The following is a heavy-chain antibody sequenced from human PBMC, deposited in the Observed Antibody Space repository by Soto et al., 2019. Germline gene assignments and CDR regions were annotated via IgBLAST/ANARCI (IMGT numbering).Heavy chain of an antibody. Sequence: LRLSCAASGFTFSSYIMNWVRQAPGKGLEWVSSISSSSSYIYYADSVKGRFTISRDNAKNSLYLQMNSLRAEDTAVYYCASIGGYYYYYYGMDVWGQGTTVTVSS. V-gene: IGHV3-21*01. CDR3: ASIGGYYYYYYGMDV. D-gene: IGHD2-15*01. CDR2: ISSSSSYI. J-gene: IGHJ6*02. CDR1: GFTFSSYI.